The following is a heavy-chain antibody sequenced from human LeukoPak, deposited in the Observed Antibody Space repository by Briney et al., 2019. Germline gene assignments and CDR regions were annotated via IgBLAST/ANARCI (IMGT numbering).Heavy chain of an antibody. CDR3: ARDRPRGLRYSGYQFDY. D-gene: IGHD5-12*01. CDR2: IYYSGST. J-gene: IGHJ4*02. Sequence: SETLSLTCTVSGGSISSSSYYWGWIRQPPGKGLGWIGSIYYSGSTYYNPSLKSRVTISVDTSKNQFSLKLSSVTAADTAVYYCARDRPRGLRYSGYQFDYWGQGTLVTVSS. V-gene: IGHV4-39*07. CDR1: GGSISSSSYY.